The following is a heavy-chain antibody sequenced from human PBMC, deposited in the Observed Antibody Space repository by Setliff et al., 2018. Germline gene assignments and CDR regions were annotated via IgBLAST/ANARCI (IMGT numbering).Heavy chain of an antibody. V-gene: IGHV3-33*01. Sequence: PGGSLRLSCAASGFTFSSYGMHWVRQAPGKGLEWVAVIWYDGSNKYYADSVKGRFTISRDNAKNSLYLQMNSLRAEDTAVYYCARDYVLRYFDRPHTLWSYYYYGMDVWGQGTTVTVS. CDR2: IWYDGSNK. D-gene: IGHD3-9*01. J-gene: IGHJ6*02. CDR3: ARDYVLRYFDRPHTLWSYYYYGMDV. CDR1: GFTFSSYG.